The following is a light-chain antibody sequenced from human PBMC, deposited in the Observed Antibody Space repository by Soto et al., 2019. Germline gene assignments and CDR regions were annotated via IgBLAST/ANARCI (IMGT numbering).Light chain of an antibody. CDR1: QSVRSN. Sequence: EIVMTQSPVTLSVSPGERATLSCRASQSVRSNLAWYQQKPCQAPSLLIYGAFTRATGIPTRFSGTGSGTEFTLTISSLQSEDFALYYCQQYNDWPLTFGQGTKVEV. J-gene: IGKJ1*01. CDR2: GAF. V-gene: IGKV3-15*01. CDR3: QQYNDWPLT.